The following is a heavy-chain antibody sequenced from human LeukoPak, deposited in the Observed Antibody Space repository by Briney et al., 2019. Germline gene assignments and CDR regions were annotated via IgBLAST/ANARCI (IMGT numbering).Heavy chain of an antibody. CDR3: ASLVTGYCTKGVCTTTPPGGY. V-gene: IGHV4-34*01. CDR1: GGSFSGYY. D-gene: IGHD2-8*01. CDR2: INHSGST. Sequence: SSETLSLTCAVYGGSFSGYYWSWIRQPPGKGLEWMGEINHSGSTNYNPSLKRRVTILVDTSNNQFFLQQSYVTGADTAVDYCASLVTGYCTKGVCTTTPPGGYWGQGTLVTVPS. J-gene: IGHJ4*02.